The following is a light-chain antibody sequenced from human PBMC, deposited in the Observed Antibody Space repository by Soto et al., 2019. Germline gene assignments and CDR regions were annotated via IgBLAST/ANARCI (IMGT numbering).Light chain of an antibody. V-gene: IGLV2-23*02. J-gene: IGLJ2*01. CDR1: SSDVGSYNL. CDR3: GSYASSSTKV. Sequence: QSALTQPASVSGSPGQSITISCTGTSSDVGSYNLVSWYQQHPGKAPKLMIYEVSKRPSGVSNRFSGSKSGNTASLTISGLQAEDEADYYCGSYASSSTKVFGGGTKLTVL. CDR2: EVS.